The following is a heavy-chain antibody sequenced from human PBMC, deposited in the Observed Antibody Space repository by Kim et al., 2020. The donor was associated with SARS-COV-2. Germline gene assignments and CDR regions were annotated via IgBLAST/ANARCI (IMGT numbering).Heavy chain of an antibody. Sequence: GGSLRLSCAASGFTFSSYGMHWVRQAPGKGLEWVAVISYDGSNKYYADSVKGRFTISRDNSKNTLYLQMNSRRAEDTAVYYCARDYQILSIAAAGRLDY. CDR3: ARDYQILSIAAAGRLDY. D-gene: IGHD6-13*01. J-gene: IGHJ4*01. CDR2: ISYDGSNK. CDR1: GFTFSSYG. V-gene: IGHV3-33*05.